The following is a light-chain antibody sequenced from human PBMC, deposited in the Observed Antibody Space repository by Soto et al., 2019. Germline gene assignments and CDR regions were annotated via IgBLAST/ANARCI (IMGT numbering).Light chain of an antibody. CDR1: QSVSSN. Sequence: EIVMTQSPATLSVSPGERATLSCRASQSVSSNLAWYQQKPGQAPRLLIYGASTRATGIPARFSGSGSGTDFTLTINCLQSEDFATYYCQQYYSYSWTFGQGTKVEIK. V-gene: IGKV3-15*01. J-gene: IGKJ1*01. CDR3: QQYYSYSWT. CDR2: GAS.